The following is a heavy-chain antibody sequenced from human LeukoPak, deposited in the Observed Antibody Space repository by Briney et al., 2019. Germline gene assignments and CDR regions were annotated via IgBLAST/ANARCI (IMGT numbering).Heavy chain of an antibody. D-gene: IGHD4-17*01. J-gene: IGHJ2*01. CDR2: IYYSGST. Sequence: ASETLSLTCTVSGGSISSGGYYWSWIRQHPGTGLEWIGYIYYSGSTYYNPSLKSRVTISVDTSKNQFSLKLSSVTAADTAVYYCARPDYGDYWYFDLWGRGTLVTVSS. V-gene: IGHV4-31*03. CDR1: GGSISSGGYY. CDR3: ARPDYGDYWYFDL.